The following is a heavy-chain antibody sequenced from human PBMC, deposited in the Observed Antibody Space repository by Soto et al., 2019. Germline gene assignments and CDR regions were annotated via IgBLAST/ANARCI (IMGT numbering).Heavy chain of an antibody. D-gene: IGHD2-8*02. CDR1: GGTFSICC. V-gene: IGHV1-69*13. Sequence: ASVKVSCKASGGTFSICCLSWVREAPGQGPEWIGGIIPILTTPNYAQKFQGRVTIVADESTTTVYMELSSLKFEDTAVYYCATSVGIAPTGEDGMDVWGQGTSVTVSS. CDR2: IIPILTTP. J-gene: IGHJ6*02. CDR3: ATSVGIAPTGEDGMDV.